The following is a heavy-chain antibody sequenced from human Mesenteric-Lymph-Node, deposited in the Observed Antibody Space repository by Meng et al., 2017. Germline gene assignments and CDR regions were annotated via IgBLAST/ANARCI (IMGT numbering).Heavy chain of an antibody. Sequence: GGSLRLSCAASGFTFSSYRMHWVRQAPGKGLVWVSRINSDGSSTSYADSVKGRFTISRDNAKNTLYLQMNSLRAEDTAVYYCARDRAKLLWFGELLVGMDVWGQGTTVTVSS. J-gene: IGHJ6*02. V-gene: IGHV3-74*01. D-gene: IGHD3-10*01. CDR2: INSDGSST. CDR3: ARDRAKLLWFGELLVGMDV. CDR1: GFTFSSYR.